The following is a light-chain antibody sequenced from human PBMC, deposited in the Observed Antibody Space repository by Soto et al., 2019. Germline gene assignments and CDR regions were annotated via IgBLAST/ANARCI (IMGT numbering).Light chain of an antibody. Sequence: QSALTQPPSASGSPGQSVTISCTGTSIDVGGYNYVSWYQQHPDKAPKLMIYGVSERPSGGPDRFSGSKSGNTASLTVSGLRAEDEAVYYCTSYAGRNTVVFGGGTKLTVL. CDR2: GVS. CDR3: TSYAGRNTVV. J-gene: IGLJ2*01. V-gene: IGLV2-8*01. CDR1: SIDVGGYNY.